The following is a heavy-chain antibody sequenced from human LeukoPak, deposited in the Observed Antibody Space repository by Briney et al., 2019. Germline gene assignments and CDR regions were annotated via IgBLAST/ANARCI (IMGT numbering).Heavy chain of an antibody. CDR3: ARTLWGGTDY. CDR1: GFTFSIYA. Sequence: PGGSLRLSCAASGFTFSIYAMTWFRQAPGKGLEFISSPMGDGHNAYYADSVRGRFTISRDNSKNTVYLQMNSLRVEDTAIYYCARTLWGGTDYWGQGTLVTVSS. J-gene: IGHJ4*02. CDR2: PMGDGHNA. D-gene: IGHD1-26*01. V-gene: IGHV3-23*01.